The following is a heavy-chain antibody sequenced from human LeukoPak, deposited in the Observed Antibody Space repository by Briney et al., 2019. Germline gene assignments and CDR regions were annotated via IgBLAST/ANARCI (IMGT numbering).Heavy chain of an antibody. CDR2: FSSGGSA. D-gene: IGHD1-7*01. Sequence: SEALSLTCIVPGGSISSSSYYWAWIRQSPGKGLEWIGTFSSGGSAYYNPSLTSRVSISKATSDNQFSLRLYSVTAADTAVYYCARKQAGTMYDVWGQGTQVTVSS. V-gene: IGHV4-39*07. CDR3: ARKQAGTMYDV. J-gene: IGHJ4*02. CDR1: GGSISSSSYY.